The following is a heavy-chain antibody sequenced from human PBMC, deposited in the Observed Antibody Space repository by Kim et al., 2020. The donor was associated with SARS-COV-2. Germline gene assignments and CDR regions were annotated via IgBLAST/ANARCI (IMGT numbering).Heavy chain of an antibody. Sequence: SETLSLTCTVSGGSISSSSYYWGWIRQPPGKGLEWIGSIYYSGSTYYNPSLKSRVTISVDTSKNQFSLKLSSVTAADTAVYYCARHASGSGGFGYWGQGTLVTVSS. CDR1: GGSISSSSYY. J-gene: IGHJ4*02. V-gene: IGHV4-39*01. D-gene: IGHD1-26*01. CDR3: ARHASGSGGFGY. CDR2: IYYSGST.